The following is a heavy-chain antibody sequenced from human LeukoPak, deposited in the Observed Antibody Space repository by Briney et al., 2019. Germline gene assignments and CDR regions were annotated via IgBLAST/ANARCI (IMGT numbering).Heavy chain of an antibody. J-gene: IGHJ4*02. D-gene: IGHD6-19*01. CDR3: TRSDSGWYFDYFDY. Sequence: GGSLRLSCAASGFTFSSYAMSWVRQAPGKGLEWVSAISGSGGSTHYADSVKGRFTISRDNSKNTLYLQMNSLRAEDTAVYYCTRSDSGWYFDYFDYWGQGTLVTVSS. V-gene: IGHV3-23*01. CDR2: ISGSGGST. CDR1: GFTFSSYA.